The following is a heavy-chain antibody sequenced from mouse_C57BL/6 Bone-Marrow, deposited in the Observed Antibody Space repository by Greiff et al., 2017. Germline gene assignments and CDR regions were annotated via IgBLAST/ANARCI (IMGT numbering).Heavy chain of an antibody. J-gene: IGHJ2*01. CDR1: GYTFTDYE. Sequence: QVQLQQSGAELVRPGASVTLSCKASGYTFTDYEMHWVKQTPVHGLEWIGAIDPETGGTAYNQKFKGKAILTADTSSSTAYMELRSLTSEDSAVSDCTRAHYHGRSYDYWDQGTTLTVSA. V-gene: IGHV1-15*01. CDR3: TRAHYHGRSYDY. CDR2: IDPETGGT. D-gene: IGHD1-1*01.